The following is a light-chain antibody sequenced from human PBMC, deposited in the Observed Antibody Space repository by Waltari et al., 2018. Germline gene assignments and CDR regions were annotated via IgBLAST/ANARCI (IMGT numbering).Light chain of an antibody. Sequence: SYELTQPPSVSVSPGQTARITCSGDALPKKYAYWYQQKSGQAPMLVNYEDSDRPPGIPERFSGSSSGTMATLTISGAQVEDEADYYCYSTDTSGNHRVFGGGTKLTVL. CDR3: YSTDTSGNHRV. V-gene: IGLV3-10*01. CDR1: ALPKKY. CDR2: EDS. J-gene: IGLJ3*02.